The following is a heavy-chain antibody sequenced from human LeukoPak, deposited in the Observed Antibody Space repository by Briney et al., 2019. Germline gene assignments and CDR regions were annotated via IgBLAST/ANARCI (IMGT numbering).Heavy chain of an antibody. Sequence: SEPLFLTSTFSGSSISTFSWNLIRAPPGQGLEWFGYVNGNGGTYNKPSLKSRVTVSLDMSKNQFSLKLSSATAADTAVYYCTRDAGGTYFDPWGQGIMVTVSS. CDR2: VNGNGGT. J-gene: IGHJ5*02. CDR1: GSSISTFS. V-gene: IGHV4-59*01. CDR3: TRDAGGTYFDP.